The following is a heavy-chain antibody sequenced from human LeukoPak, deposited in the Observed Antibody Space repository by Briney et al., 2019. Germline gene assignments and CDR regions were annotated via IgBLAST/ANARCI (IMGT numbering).Heavy chain of an antibody. CDR3: ARHYYGSGSYPFDY. Sequence: SQTLSLTCTVSGGSISSYYWSWIRQPPGKGLEWIGYIYYSGSTNYNPSLKSRVTISVDTSKNQFSLKLSSVTAADTAVYYCARHYYGSGSYPFDYWGQGTLVTVSS. V-gene: IGHV4-59*01. J-gene: IGHJ4*02. CDR2: IYYSGST. CDR1: GGSISSYY. D-gene: IGHD3-10*01.